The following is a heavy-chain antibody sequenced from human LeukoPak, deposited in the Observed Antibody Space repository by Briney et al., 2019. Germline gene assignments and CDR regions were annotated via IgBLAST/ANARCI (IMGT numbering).Heavy chain of an antibody. D-gene: IGHD3-10*01. V-gene: IGHV3-33*01. Sequence: PGGSLRLSCAASGFTFSSYGMHWVRQAPGKGLEWVAVIWYDGSNKYYADSVKGRFTISRDNSKNTLYLQMNSLRAEDTAVYYCAREFGVPITMVRGGFDYWGQGTLVTVSS. CDR1: GFTFSSYG. CDR3: AREFGVPITMVRGGFDY. CDR2: IWYDGSNK. J-gene: IGHJ4*02.